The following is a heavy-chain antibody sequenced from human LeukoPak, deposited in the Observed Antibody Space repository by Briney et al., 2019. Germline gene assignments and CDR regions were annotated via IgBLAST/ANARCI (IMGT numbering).Heavy chain of an antibody. CDR3: ARSGYYAFDI. CDR2: IYDNGRT. Sequence: PSETLSLTCTVSDGSISSGGFSWSWVRQHPGKGLEWIGYIYDNGRTKYNSSLKSRLTISVDPSNNQSSLKLTSVTAADTAVYYCARSGYYAFDIWGQGTMVTVSS. D-gene: IGHD3-3*01. CDR1: DGSISSGGFS. J-gene: IGHJ3*02. V-gene: IGHV4-31*03.